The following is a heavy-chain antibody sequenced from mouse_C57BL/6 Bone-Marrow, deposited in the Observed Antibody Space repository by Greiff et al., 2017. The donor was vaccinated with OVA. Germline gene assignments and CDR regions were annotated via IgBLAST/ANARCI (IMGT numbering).Heavy chain of an antibody. V-gene: IGHV1-76*01. CDR3: ARWGYGSPGYFDV. CDR2: IYPGSGNT. Sequence: QVQLQQSGAELVRPGASVKLSCKASGYTFTDYYINWVKQRPGQGLEWIARIYPGSGNTYYNEKFKGKATLTAEKSSSTAYMQLSSLTSEDSAVYFCARWGYGSPGYFDVWGTGTTVTVSS. J-gene: IGHJ1*03. D-gene: IGHD1-1*01. CDR1: GYTFTDYY.